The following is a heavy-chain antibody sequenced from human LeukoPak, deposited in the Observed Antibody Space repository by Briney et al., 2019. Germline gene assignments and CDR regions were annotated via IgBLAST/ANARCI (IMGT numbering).Heavy chain of an antibody. Sequence: SETLSLTCTVSGGSISSSSYYWSWIRQPPGKGLEWIGYIYYSGSTKYNPSLKSRVTISVDTSKNQFSLRLSSVTAADTAVYYCARDWGVSARPGYMDVWGKGTTVTVSS. J-gene: IGHJ6*03. D-gene: IGHD6-6*01. CDR3: ARDWGVSARPGYMDV. CDR1: GGSISSSSYY. V-gene: IGHV4-61*01. CDR2: IYYSGST.